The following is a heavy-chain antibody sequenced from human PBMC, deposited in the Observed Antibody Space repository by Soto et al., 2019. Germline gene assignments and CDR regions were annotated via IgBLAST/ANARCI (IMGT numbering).Heavy chain of an antibody. CDR3: ARDTGATAAFDI. D-gene: IGHD4-17*01. Sequence: ASVKVSCKDSGGLFSSFAISWVRQAPGQGLEWMGWINPNSGGTNYAQKFQGWVTMTRDTSISTAYMELSRLRSDDTAVYYCARDTGATAAFDIWGQGTMVTVSS. CDR2: INPNSGGT. J-gene: IGHJ3*02. CDR1: GGLFSSFA. V-gene: IGHV1-2*04.